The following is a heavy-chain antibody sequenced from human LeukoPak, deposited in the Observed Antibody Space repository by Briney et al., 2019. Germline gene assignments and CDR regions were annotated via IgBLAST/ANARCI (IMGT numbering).Heavy chain of an antibody. CDR1: GFTFSGSA. J-gene: IGHJ4*02. D-gene: IGHD6-13*01. CDR3: ARDTPAAGTFDY. V-gene: IGHV3-73*01. CDR2: IRSKANSYAT. Sequence: TGGSLRLSCAASGFTFSGSAMHWVRQASGKGLEWVGRIRSKANSYATAYAASVKGRFTISRDDSKNTAYLQMNSLKTEDTDVYYCARDTPAAGTFDYWGQGTLVTVSS.